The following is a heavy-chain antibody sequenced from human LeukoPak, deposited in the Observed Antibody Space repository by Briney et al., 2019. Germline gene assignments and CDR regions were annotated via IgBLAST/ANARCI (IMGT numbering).Heavy chain of an antibody. CDR1: AFTFSSYA. Sequence: GRSLRLSCAASAFTFSSYAMHSVRQAPGKGLEWVAVISYDGSNKYYADSVKGRFTISRDNSKNTLYLQMNSLRAEDTAVYYCARDDSSSWFSFGYWGQGTLVTVSS. CDR3: ARDDSSSWFSFGY. J-gene: IGHJ4*02. D-gene: IGHD6-13*01. V-gene: IGHV3-30*04. CDR2: ISYDGSNK.